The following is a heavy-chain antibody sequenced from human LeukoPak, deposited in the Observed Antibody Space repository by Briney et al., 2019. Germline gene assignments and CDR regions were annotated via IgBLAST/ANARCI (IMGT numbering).Heavy chain of an antibody. Sequence: WGSLRLSCTVSGFTVSINSMSWVRQAPGKGLEWVSFIYSGGNTHYSDSVKGRFTISRDNSKNTLYLQMNSLRAEDTAVYYCARRAGEYSHPYDYWGQGTLVTVSS. V-gene: IGHV3-53*01. CDR1: GFTVSINS. D-gene: IGHD4-17*01. J-gene: IGHJ4*02. CDR2: IYSGGNT. CDR3: ARRAGEYSHPYDY.